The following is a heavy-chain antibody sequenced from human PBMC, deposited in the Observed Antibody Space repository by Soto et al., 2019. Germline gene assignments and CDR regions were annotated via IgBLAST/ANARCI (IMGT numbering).Heavy chain of an antibody. J-gene: IGHJ4*02. Sequence: ASVKVSCKASGYTFTSYYMHWVRQAPGQGLEWMGRINPSGGNTSYAQKLQGRVTMTRDTSTSTAYMELRSLRSDDTAVYYCARELNGGDDDYWGQGTLVTVSS. CDR3: ARELNGGDDDY. CDR2: INPSGGNT. V-gene: IGHV1-46*01. D-gene: IGHD2-21*02. CDR1: GYTFTSYY.